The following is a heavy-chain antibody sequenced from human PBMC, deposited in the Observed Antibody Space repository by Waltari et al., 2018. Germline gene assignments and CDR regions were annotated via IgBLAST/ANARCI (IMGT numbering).Heavy chain of an antibody. J-gene: IGHJ4*02. CDR1: GLTFTGAW. V-gene: IGHV3-15*02. CDR3: AADVPAPLAQIDF. CDR2: VPSKGTTGTT. D-gene: IGHD3-10*02. Sequence: EVQLVESGGALVTPGGSRRLACEASGLTFTGAWMTWVRQAPGKGLEWIGAVPSKGTTGTTHYAAALKDRFTISWDDSRKTVYLQMNSLKTEDTGLYYCAADVPAPLAQIDFWGRGTQVTVSS.